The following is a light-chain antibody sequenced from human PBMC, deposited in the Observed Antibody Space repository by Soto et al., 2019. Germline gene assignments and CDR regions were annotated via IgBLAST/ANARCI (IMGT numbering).Light chain of an antibody. CDR1: QRISTN. Sequence: IVMTQSPDTLSVSPGEGATLSCRASQRISTNLDWYQQRPGQAPRLLIYDASTRAPGIPARFSGSGSGTEFTLTISSLQSEDSAVYYCQQSHNRPSFGPGTKVEIK. CDR3: QQSHNRPS. J-gene: IGKJ3*01. V-gene: IGKV3D-15*01. CDR2: DAS.